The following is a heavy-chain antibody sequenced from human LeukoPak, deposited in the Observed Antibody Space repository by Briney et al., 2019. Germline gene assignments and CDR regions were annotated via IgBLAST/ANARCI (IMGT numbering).Heavy chain of an antibody. CDR2: ISGSGGST. J-gene: IGHJ4*02. D-gene: IGHD3-9*01. V-gene: IGHV3-23*01. CDR1: GFTVSSNY. Sequence: GGSLRLSCAASGFTVSSNYMSWVRQAPGKGLEWVSAISGSGGSTYYADSVKGRFTISRDNSRNTLYLQMNSLRAEDTAVYYCAKVEYDILRYYFDHWGQGTLVTVSS. CDR3: AKVEYDILRYYFDH.